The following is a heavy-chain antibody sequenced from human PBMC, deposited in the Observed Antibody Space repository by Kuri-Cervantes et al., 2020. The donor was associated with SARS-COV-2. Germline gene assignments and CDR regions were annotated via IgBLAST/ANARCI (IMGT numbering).Heavy chain of an antibody. Sequence: GGSLRLSCAASGFTFSSYGMHWVRQAPGKGLEWVAFIRYDGSNKYYADSVKGRFTISRDNSKNTLYLQMNSLRAEDTAVYYCARDRSGGGIKRGGWYFDLWGRGTLVTVSS. V-gene: IGHV3-30*02. CDR3: ARDRSGGGIKRGGWYFDL. D-gene: IGHD3-3*01. J-gene: IGHJ2*01. CDR2: IRYDGSNK. CDR1: GFTFSSYG.